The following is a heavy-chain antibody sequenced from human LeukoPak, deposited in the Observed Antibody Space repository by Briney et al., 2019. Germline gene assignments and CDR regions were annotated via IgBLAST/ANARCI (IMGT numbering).Heavy chain of an antibody. D-gene: IGHD2-15*01. CDR3: ARDEGLGGSPDY. CDR2: IIPILGIA. J-gene: IGHJ4*02. Sequence: SVKVSCKASAGTFSSYTISWVRQAPGQGLERMGRIIPILGIANYAQKFQGRVTITADKSTSTAYMELSSLRSEDTAVYYCARDEGLGGSPDYWGQGTLVTVSS. V-gene: IGHV1-69*04. CDR1: AGTFSSYT.